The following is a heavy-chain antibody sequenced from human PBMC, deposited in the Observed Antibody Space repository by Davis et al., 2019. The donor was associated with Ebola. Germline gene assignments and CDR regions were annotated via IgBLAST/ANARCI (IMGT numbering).Heavy chain of an antibody. V-gene: IGHV4-59*08. CDR2: IFYTGTT. J-gene: IGHJ4*02. CDR3: AKLSQLASAHYFDY. CDR1: GGPISGYY. D-gene: IGHD6-19*01. Sequence: PSETLSLTCTVSGGPISGYYWSWIRQPPGKELEYIGYIFYTGTTHYNPSLGSRVTISVDTSNNQFSLKLNPVTAADTAVYYCAKLSQLASAHYFDYWGQGTLVTVSS.